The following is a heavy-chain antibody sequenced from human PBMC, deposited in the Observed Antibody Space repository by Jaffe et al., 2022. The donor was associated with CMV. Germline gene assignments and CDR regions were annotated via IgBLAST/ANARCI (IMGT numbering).Heavy chain of an antibody. CDR1: GGSISSYY. Sequence: QVQLQESGPGLVKPSETLSLTCTVSGGSISSYYWSWIRQPAGKGLEWIGRIYTSGSTNYNPSLKSRVTMSVDTSKNQFSLKLSSVTAADTAVYYCARDPLGGVYGDYYYYGMDVWGQGTTVTVSS. D-gene: IGHD4-17*01. V-gene: IGHV4-4*07. J-gene: IGHJ6*02. CDR3: ARDPLGGVYGDYYYYGMDV. CDR2: IYTSGST.